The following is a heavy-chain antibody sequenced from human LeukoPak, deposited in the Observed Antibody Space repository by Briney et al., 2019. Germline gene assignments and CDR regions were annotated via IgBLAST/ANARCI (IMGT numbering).Heavy chain of an antibody. CDR2: IYYSGST. Sequence: SETLSLTCTVSGGSISSYYWSWIRQPPGKGLEWIGYIYYSGSTNYNPSLKSRVTISVDTSKNQFSLRLSSVTAADTAVYYCASAYSSSWYRYWGQGTLVTVSS. CDR1: GGSISSYY. J-gene: IGHJ4*02. CDR3: ASAYSSSWYRY. D-gene: IGHD6-13*01. V-gene: IGHV4-59*01.